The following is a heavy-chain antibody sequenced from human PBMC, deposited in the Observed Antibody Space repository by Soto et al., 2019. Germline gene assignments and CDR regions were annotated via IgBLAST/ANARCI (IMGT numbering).Heavy chain of an antibody. D-gene: IGHD2-15*01. Sequence: QVQLVEAGGGVVQPGRSLRLSCAASGFTFSSYGMHWVRQAPGKGLEWVAVISYDGSNKYYADSVKGRFTISRDNSKNTLYLQMNSLRAEDTAVYYCAKDKTVRSCSGGSCSYGMDVWGQGTTVTVSS. J-gene: IGHJ6*02. V-gene: IGHV3-30*18. CDR3: AKDKTVRSCSGGSCSYGMDV. CDR1: GFTFSSYG. CDR2: ISYDGSNK.